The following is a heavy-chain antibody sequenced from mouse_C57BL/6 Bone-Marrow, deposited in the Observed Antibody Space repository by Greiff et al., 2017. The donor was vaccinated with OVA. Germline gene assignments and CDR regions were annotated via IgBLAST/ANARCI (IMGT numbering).Heavy chain of an antibody. CDR3: TASSYYGSSPWFAY. J-gene: IGHJ3*01. CDR2: IRNKANNPET. CDR1: GFTFSDAW. V-gene: IGHV6-6*01. Sequence: EVQLVESGGGLVQPGGSMKLSCAASGFTFSDAWMDWVRQSPEKGLEWVAEIRNKANNPETYSAVSVKGRFTISTDDSKSSVYLQMSSLRAEDTGIYYCTASSYYGSSPWFAYWGQGTLVTVSA. D-gene: IGHD1-1*01.